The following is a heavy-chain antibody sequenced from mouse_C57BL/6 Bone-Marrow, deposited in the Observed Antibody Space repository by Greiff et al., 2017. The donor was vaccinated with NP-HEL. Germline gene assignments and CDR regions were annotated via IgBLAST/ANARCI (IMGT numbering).Heavy chain of an antibody. CDR2: IYPRSGNT. Sequence: QVQLKESGAELARPGASVKLSCKASGYTFTSYGISWVKQRTGQGLEWIGEIYPRSGNTYYNEKFKGKATLTADKSSSTAYMELRSLTSEDSAVYFCVYYDYDEDWYFDVWGTGTTVTVSS. V-gene: IGHV1-81*01. CDR1: GYTFTSYG. D-gene: IGHD2-4*01. J-gene: IGHJ1*03. CDR3: VYYDYDEDWYFDV.